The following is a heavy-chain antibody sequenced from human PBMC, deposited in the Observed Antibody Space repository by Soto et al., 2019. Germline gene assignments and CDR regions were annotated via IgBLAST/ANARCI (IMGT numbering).Heavy chain of an antibody. CDR3: ARRWTTGEIDY. D-gene: IGHD4-17*01. V-gene: IGHV1-18*01. CDR1: GYIFNSFG. CDR2: ISAYTGNT. J-gene: IGHJ4*02. Sequence: SVKVSCTASGYIFNSFGISWVRQAPGQGLEWMGWISAYTGNTKYAQNFQGRVTMTTDTSTSTAYMELRSLRSDDTAVYYCARRWTTGEIDYWGQGTLVTVSS.